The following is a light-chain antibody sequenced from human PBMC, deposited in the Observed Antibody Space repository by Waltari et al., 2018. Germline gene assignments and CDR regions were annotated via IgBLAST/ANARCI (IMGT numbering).Light chain of an antibody. CDR1: KSVRIY. CDR2: HAS. Sequence: EIVLTQSPGTVSLSPGDRATLSCWARKSVRIYLAWYQQKPGQAPRLLFYHASTRATGIPDRFSASWSGTVFSLTISRLEPEDFALYYCQQYVESPATFGQGTKVEIK. J-gene: IGKJ1*01. CDR3: QQYVESPAT. V-gene: IGKV3-20*01.